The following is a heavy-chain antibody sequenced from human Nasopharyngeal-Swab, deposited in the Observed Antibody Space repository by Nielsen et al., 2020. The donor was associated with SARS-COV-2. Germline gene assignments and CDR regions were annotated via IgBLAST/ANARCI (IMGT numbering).Heavy chain of an antibody. J-gene: IGHJ4*02. D-gene: IGHD2-15*01. CDR3: ARWWTKGYYFDY. V-gene: IGHV4-61*02. CDR2: IYTSGST. CDR1: GGSISSGGYY. Sequence: SETLSLTCTVSGGSISSGGYYWSWIRQHPGKGLEWIGRIYTSGSTNYNPSLKSRVTISVDTSKNQFSLKLSSVTAADTAVYYCARWWTKGYYFDYWGQGILVTVPS.